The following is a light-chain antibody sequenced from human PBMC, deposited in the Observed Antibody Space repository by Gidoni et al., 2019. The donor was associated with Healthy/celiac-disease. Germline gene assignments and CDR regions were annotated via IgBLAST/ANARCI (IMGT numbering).Light chain of an antibody. Sequence: DIVRSQSPLSAPVTPGGPASISCRSSQSLLHSKGYNYLDWYLQKPGQSPQLLIYLGSNRASGVPDRFSGSGSGTDFTLKISRVEAEDVGVYYCMQALQTPWTFGQGTKVEIK. CDR2: LGS. CDR1: QSLLHSKGYNY. J-gene: IGKJ1*01. CDR3: MQALQTPWT. V-gene: IGKV2-28*01.